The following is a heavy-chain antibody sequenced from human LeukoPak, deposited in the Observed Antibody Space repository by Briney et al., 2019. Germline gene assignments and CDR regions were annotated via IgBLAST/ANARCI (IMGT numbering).Heavy chain of an antibody. CDR3: ARFTPRLSREKFDY. D-gene: IGHD3-3*02. CDR1: GYTFTSHG. V-gene: IGHV1-18*01. CDR2: ISAYIGNT. J-gene: IGHJ4*02. Sequence: ASVKVSCKASGYTFTSHGISWVRQAPGQGLEWMGWISAYIGNTYYAQKFQGRVTMTTDTSTTTAYMELRSLRSDDTGVYYCARFTPRLSREKFDYWGQGTLVTVSS.